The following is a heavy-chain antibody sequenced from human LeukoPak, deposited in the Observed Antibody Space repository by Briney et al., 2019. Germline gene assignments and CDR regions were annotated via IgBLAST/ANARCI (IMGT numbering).Heavy chain of an antibody. CDR2: IYSGGST. CDR3: ARGTAMVFRYYYYGMDV. J-gene: IGHJ6*02. Sequence: GGSLRLSCAASGFTVRSNYMSWVRQAPGKGLEWVSVIYSGGSTYYADSVKGRFTISRDNSKNTLYLQMNSLRAEDTAVYYCARGTAMVFRYYYYGMDVWGQGTTVTVSS. V-gene: IGHV3-66*01. CDR1: GFTVRSNY. D-gene: IGHD5-18*01.